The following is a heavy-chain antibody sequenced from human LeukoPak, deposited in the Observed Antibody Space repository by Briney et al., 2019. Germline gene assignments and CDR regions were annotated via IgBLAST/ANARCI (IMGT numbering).Heavy chain of an antibody. CDR3: ARSRYCSSTSCSHYMDV. D-gene: IGHD2-2*01. CDR2: ISAYNGNT. V-gene: IGHV1-18*01. Sequence: GASVKVSCKASGYTFTSYGIGWVRQAPGQGLEWMGWISAYNGNTNYAQKLQGRVTMTTDTSTSTAYMELRSLRSDDTAVYYCARSRYCSSTSCSHYMDVWGKGTTVTVSS. J-gene: IGHJ6*03. CDR1: GYTFTSYG.